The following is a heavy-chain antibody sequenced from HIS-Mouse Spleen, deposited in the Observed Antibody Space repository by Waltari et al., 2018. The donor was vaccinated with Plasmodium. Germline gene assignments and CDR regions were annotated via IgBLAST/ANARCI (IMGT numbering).Heavy chain of an antibody. CDR3: ARVLGYKAAAGTFVEYCQH. Sequence: QVQLVQPGAEVKKPVASVKVSCKASGYTFTGYYMHWVRQAPGQGLEWMRWINPNSGGTNYAQKFQGRVTMTRDTSISTAYMELSRLRSDDKAVYYCARVLGYKAAAGTFVEYCQHWGQGTLVTGSS. CDR2: INPNSGGT. CDR1: GYTFTGYY. D-gene: IGHD6-13*01. V-gene: IGHV1-2*02. J-gene: IGHJ1*01.